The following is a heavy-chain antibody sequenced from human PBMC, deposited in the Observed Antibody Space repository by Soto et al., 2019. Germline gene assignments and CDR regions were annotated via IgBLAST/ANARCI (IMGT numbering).Heavy chain of an antibody. CDR3: ATIRLNPTTRARLHSMRYYYGMDV. CDR2: INHSGST. J-gene: IGHJ6*02. CDR1: GGSFSGYY. D-gene: IGHD1-7*01. Sequence: LSLTCAVYGGSFSGYYWSWIRQPPGKGLEWIGEINHSGSTNYNPSLKSRVTISVDTSKNQFSLKLSSVTAADTAVYYCATIRLNPTTRARLHSMRYYYGMDVWGQGTTVTVSS. V-gene: IGHV4-34*01.